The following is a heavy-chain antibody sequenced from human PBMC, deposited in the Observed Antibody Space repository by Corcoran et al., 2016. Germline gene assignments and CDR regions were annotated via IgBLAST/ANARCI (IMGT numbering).Heavy chain of an antibody. CDR3: ARGADGFDY. D-gene: IGHD2-8*01. J-gene: IGHJ4*02. CDR2: IGSAGGT. Sequence: VQLVESGGGLVQPGGSLRLSCAASGFTFSTYDMHWVRQGKGGGLEWVSGIGSAGGTFYSVSVKGRFTMSRENAKNSLYLQMNSLRAGDTAVYYCARGADGFDYWGQGTLVTVSS. CDR1: GFTFSTYD. V-gene: IGHV3-13*01.